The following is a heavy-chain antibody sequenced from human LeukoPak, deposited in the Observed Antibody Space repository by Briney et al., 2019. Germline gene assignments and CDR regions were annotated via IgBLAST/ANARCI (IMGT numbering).Heavy chain of an antibody. CDR1: GFTFSSYE. V-gene: IGHV3-48*03. J-gene: IGHJ6*03. CDR3: ARDQITMLRGVTIKDYYYYYMDV. Sequence: GGSLRLSCAASGFTFSSYEVNWVRQAPGKGLEWISYISSSGSTIYYADSVKGRFTISRDNAKNSLYLQLNSLRAEDTAVYYCARDQITMLRGVTIKDYYYYYMDVWGKGTSVTVSS. D-gene: IGHD3-10*01. CDR2: ISSSGSTI.